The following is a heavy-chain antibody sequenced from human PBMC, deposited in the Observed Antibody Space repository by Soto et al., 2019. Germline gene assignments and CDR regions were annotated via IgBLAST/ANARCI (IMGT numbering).Heavy chain of an antibody. J-gene: IGHJ4*02. Sequence: QVQLVQSGAEVKKPGASVKVSCKASGYTFTSYYMHWVRQAPGQGLEWMGIINPSGGSTSYAQKFQGRVTMTRDTSTSTVYMELSSLRSEDTAVYYSARVRRGIWSGYCPDYWGQGTLVTVSS. V-gene: IGHV1-46*03. CDR1: GYTFTSYY. CDR3: ARVRRGIWSGYCPDY. D-gene: IGHD3-3*01. CDR2: INPSGGST.